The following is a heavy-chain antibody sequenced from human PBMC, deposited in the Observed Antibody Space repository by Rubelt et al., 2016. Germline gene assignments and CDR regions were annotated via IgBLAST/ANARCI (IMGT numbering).Heavy chain of an antibody. CDR2: ISSSSSYI. CDR1: GFTFSSYS. V-gene: IGHV3-21*01. Sequence: EVQLVESGGGLVKPGGSLRLSCAASGFTFSSYSMNWVRQAPGKGLEWVSSISSSSSYIYYADSVKGRFTTPRDNAKNSLFLQMNSRGAEDKAVDYCARDNVGYGSSGSCDGVDVWGQGTTVTVSS. J-gene: IGHJ6*02. CDR3: ARDNVGYGSSGSCDGVDV. D-gene: IGHD2-15*01.